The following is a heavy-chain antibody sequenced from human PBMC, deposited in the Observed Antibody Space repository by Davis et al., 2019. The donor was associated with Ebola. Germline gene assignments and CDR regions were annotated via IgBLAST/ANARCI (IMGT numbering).Heavy chain of an antibody. CDR3: ARVSPTYYYDSSGYYSGYYYGMDV. Sequence: SETLSLTCAVYGGSFSGYYWSWIRQPPGKGLEWIGEIYHSGSTNYNPSLKSRVTISVDKSKNQFSLKLSSVTAADTAVYYCARVSPTYYYDSSGYYSGYYYGMDVWGQGTTVTVSS. CDR2: IYHSGST. J-gene: IGHJ6*02. CDR1: GGSFSGYY. D-gene: IGHD3-22*01. V-gene: IGHV4-34*01.